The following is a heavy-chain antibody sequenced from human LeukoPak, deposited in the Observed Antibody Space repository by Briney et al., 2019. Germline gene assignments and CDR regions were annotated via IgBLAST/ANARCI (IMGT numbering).Heavy chain of an antibody. CDR1: GGSISSGGYY. CDR2: IYHSGST. CDR3: ARPKYSSSWYPHDAFDI. V-gene: IGHV4-30-2*01. Sequence: SQTLSLTCTVSGGSISSGGYYWSWIRQPPGEGLEWIGYIYHSGSTYYNPSLKSRVTISVDRSKNQFSLKLSSVTAADTAVYYCARPKYSSSWYPHDAFDIWGQGTMVTVSS. D-gene: IGHD6-13*01. J-gene: IGHJ3*02.